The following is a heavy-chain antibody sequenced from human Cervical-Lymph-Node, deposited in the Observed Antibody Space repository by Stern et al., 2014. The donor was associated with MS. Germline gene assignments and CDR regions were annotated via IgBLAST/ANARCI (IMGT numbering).Heavy chain of an antibody. CDR1: GYTFTNYY. V-gene: IGHV1-46*01. Sequence: VQLVESGAEVKKPGASVKVSCKASGYTFTNYYMHWVRQATGQGLEWMGIINPSGGSIRYAQKFQGRVTMTRDTSTSTVYMELSSLRSEDTAVYYCAREVAGHRLGMMDVWGQGTTVTVSS. J-gene: IGHJ6*02. CDR2: INPSGGSI. CDR3: AREVAGHRLGMMDV. D-gene: IGHD6-19*01.